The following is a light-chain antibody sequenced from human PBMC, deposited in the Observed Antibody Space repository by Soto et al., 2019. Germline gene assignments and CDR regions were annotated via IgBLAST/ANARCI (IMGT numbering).Light chain of an antibody. CDR3: QQRSNWPLT. V-gene: IGKV3-15*01. CDR1: QSVSSD. J-gene: IGKJ5*01. Sequence: EIVMTQSPATLSVSPWERATLSCRASQSVSSDLAWYQQKPGQAPRLLIYGASTRATDIPARFSGSGYGTELTLTISSLKSEDFAVYYCQQRSNWPLTFGHGTRLEIK. CDR2: GAS.